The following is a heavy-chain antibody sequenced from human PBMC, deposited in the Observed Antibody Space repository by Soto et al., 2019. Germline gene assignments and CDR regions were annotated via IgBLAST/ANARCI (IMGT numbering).Heavy chain of an antibody. CDR3: ARILRRPVEFDY. V-gene: IGHV4-39*01. Sequence: PSETLSLTCTVSGGSISSSSYYWGWIRQPPGKGLEWIGSIYYSGSTYYNPSLKSRVTISVDTSKNQFSLKLSSVTAADTAVYYCARILRRPVEFDYWGQGTLVTVSS. D-gene: IGHD3-9*01. J-gene: IGHJ4*02. CDR1: GGSISSSSYY. CDR2: IYYSGST.